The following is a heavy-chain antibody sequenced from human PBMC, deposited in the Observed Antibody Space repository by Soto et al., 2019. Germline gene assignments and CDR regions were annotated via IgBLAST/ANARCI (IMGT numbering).Heavy chain of an antibody. CDR2: IYYSGTT. J-gene: IGHJ4*02. CDR1: GYSISSSNW. D-gene: IGHD1-26*01. CDR3: ARREIQGPIDY. Sequence: SETLSLTWAVSGYSISSSNWWGWIRQPPGKGLEWIGYIYYSGTTYYNPSLKSRVTMSVDTSKNQFSLKLTSVTAVDTAVYYCARREIQGPIDYCGQGTLVTVS. V-gene: IGHV4-28*01.